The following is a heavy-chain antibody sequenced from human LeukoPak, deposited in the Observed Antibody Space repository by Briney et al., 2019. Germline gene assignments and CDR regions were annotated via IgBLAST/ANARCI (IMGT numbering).Heavy chain of an antibody. CDR2: MNPNSGNT. V-gene: IGHV1-8*03. CDR3: AIVAAAGQFDY. D-gene: IGHD6-13*01. J-gene: IGHJ4*02. Sequence: GASVKVSCKASGYTFTSYDINWVRQATGQGLEWMGWMNPNSGNTGYAQKFQGRVTITRNTSISTAYMELSSLRSEDTAVYYCAIVAAAGQFDYWGQGTLVTVSS. CDR1: GYTFTSYD.